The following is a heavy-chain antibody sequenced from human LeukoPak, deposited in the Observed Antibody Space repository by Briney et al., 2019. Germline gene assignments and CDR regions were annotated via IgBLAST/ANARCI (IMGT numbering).Heavy chain of an antibody. D-gene: IGHD7-27*01. J-gene: IGHJ5*02. V-gene: IGHV3-11*01. CDR1: GFTFNGHY. Sequence: GGSLRLSCEGSGFTFNGHYMSWIRQAPGKGLESVSYISDSGRTVYYVDSVKGRFTVSRDNAKNSLYLQMDSLRAEDAAVYYCARGHWGLDIWGQGSLVTVSS. CDR2: ISDSGRTV. CDR3: ARGHWGLDI.